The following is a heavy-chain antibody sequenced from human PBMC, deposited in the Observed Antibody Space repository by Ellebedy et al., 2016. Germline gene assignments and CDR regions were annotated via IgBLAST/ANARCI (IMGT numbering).Heavy chain of an antibody. CDR2: VSYDGSNK. CDR1: GYTFTTYT. V-gene: IGHV3-30-3*01. Sequence: GGSLRLXXVASGYTFTTYTMHWVRQAPGKGLEWVAVVSYDGSNKYYAESLKGRFTISRDNSKNTVYLQMNSLRPGDTAMYYCVKDWSSVTGYYGYSFDSWGQGTLVTVSS. J-gene: IGHJ5*01. D-gene: IGHD3-9*01. CDR3: VKDWSSVTGYYGYSFDS.